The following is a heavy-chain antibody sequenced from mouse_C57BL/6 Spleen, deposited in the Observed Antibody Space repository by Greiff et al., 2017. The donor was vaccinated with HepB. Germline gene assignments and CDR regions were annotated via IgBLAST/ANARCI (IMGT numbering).Heavy chain of an antibody. J-gene: IGHJ4*01. V-gene: IGHV5-17*01. CDR1: GFTFSDYG. Sequence: EVKLVESGGGLVKPGGSLKFSCAASGFTFSDYGMHWVRQAPEKGLEWVAYISSGSSTIYYADTVKGRFTISRDNAKNTLFLQMTSLRSEDTAMYYCARERLPIGAMDYWGQGTSVTVSS. CDR3: ARERLPIGAMDY. CDR2: ISSGSSTI. D-gene: IGHD2-14*01.